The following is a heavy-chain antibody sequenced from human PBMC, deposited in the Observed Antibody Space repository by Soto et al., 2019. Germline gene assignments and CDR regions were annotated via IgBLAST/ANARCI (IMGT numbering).Heavy chain of an antibody. CDR2: IYWDDDK. CDR1: GFSLSTSGVG. Sequence: SGPTLVNPTQTLTLTCSFSGFSLSTSGVGVGWIRQPPGKALECLALIYWDDDKRYSPSVKSRLTLTKHTSKNQVVLTMTNMDPVDTATYYCAHLTAMANFAYWGKGTLVTVSS. J-gene: IGHJ4*02. V-gene: IGHV2-5*02. CDR3: AHLTAMANFAY. D-gene: IGHD5-18*01.